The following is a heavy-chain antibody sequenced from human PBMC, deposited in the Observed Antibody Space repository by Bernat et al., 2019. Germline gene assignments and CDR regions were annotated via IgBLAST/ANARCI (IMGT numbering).Heavy chain of an antibody. V-gene: IGHV3-30*18. J-gene: IGHJ3*02. CDR3: AKDRIVGASDDAFDI. D-gene: IGHD1-26*01. Sequence: QVQLVESGGGVVQPGRSLRLSCAASGFTFSSYGMHWVRQAPGKGPEWVAVISYDGSNKYYADSVKGRFTISRDNSKNTLYLQMNSLRAEDTAVYYCAKDRIVGASDDAFDIWGQGTMVTVSS. CDR1: GFTFSSYG. CDR2: ISYDGSNK.